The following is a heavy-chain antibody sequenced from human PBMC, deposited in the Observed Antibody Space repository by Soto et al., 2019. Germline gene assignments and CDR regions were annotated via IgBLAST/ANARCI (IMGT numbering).Heavy chain of an antibody. J-gene: IGHJ4*02. V-gene: IGHV1-69*13. D-gene: IGHD1-26*01. CDR1: GGTFSSYA. Sequence: SVKVSCKASGGTFSSYAISWVRQAPGQGLEWMGGIIPIFGTANYAQKFQGRVTITADESTSTAYMELSSLRSEDTAVYYCARVFSGSYWPHYWGQGXLGTVYS. CDR2: IIPIFGTA. CDR3: ARVFSGSYWPHY.